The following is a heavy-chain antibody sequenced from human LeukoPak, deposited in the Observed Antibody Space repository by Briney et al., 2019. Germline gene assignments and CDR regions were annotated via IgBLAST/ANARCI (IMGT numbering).Heavy chain of an antibody. CDR2: ISHKGENT. J-gene: IGHJ4*02. V-gene: IGHV3-23*01. Sequence: PGGSLRLSCAASGFIFSSYAMTWVRQAPGKGLEWVSSISHKGENTYYADSVKGRFTISRDNSRNTLYLQMNSLRAEDTAVYYCAKDLGSGSHYGPYFDYWGQGTLVTVSS. D-gene: IGHD3-10*01. CDR1: GFIFSSYA. CDR3: AKDLGSGSHYGPYFDY.